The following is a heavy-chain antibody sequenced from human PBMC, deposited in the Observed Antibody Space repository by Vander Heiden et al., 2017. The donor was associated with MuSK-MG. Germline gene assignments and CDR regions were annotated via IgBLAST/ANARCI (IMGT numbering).Heavy chain of an antibody. Sequence: MSWVRQAPGKGLEWVGFIRSKAYGGTTEYAASVKGRFTISRDDSKSIAYLQMNSLKTEDTAVYYCTRLTGDYADYWGQGTLVTVSS. CDR3: TRLTGDYADY. CDR2: IRSKAYGGTT. V-gene: IGHV3-49*02. D-gene: IGHD4-17*01. J-gene: IGHJ4*02.